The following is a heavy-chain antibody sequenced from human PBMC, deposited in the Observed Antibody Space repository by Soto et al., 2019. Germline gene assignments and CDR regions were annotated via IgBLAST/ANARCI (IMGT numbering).Heavy chain of an antibody. CDR2: ISYDGNNK. D-gene: IGHD2-15*01. V-gene: IGHV3-30-3*01. CDR3: ARAGCDGGSCYALVGLRYGMDV. J-gene: IGHJ6*02. CDR1: GFTFSSYA. Sequence: VQLVESGGGVVQPGRSLRLSCAASGFTFSSYAMHWVRQAPGKGLEWVAVISYDGNNKYYADSVKGRFTISRDNSKNTLYRQMTRLGAEDTAVYYCARAGCDGGSCYALVGLRYGMDVWGQGTTVTVSS.